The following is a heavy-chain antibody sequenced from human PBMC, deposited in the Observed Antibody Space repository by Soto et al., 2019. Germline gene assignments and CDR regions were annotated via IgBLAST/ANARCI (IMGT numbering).Heavy chain of an antibody. V-gene: IGHV3-48*01. J-gene: IGHJ4*02. CDR2: ISSSSSTI. CDR3: ARSLMITFGGVIVPFDY. CDR1: GFTFSSYS. Sequence: EVQLVESGGGLVQPGGSLRLSCAASGFTFSSYSMNWVRQAPGKGLEWVSYISSSSSTIYYADSVKGRFTISRDNAKNALYLQMNSLRAEDTAVYYCARSLMITFGGVIVPFDYWGQGTLVTVSS. D-gene: IGHD3-16*02.